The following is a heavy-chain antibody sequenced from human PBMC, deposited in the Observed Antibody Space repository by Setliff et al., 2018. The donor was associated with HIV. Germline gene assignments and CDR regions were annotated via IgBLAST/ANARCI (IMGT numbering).Heavy chain of an antibody. CDR1: GGSFSSYY. CDR2: INHSGST. Sequence: PSETLSLTCAVYGGSFSSYYWSWIRQPPGNGLEWIGEINHSGSTNYNPSLKSRVTISVDTSKNQFSLKVSSVTAADTAVYYCARERSLITNRRYFDSWGQGTLVTVSS. J-gene: IGHJ4*02. CDR3: ARERSLITNRRYFDS. D-gene: IGHD1-1*01. V-gene: IGHV4-34*01.